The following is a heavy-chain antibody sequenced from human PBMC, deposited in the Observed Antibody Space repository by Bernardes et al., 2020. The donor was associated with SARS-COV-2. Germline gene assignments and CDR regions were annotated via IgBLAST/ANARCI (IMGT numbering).Heavy chain of an antibody. CDR1: GGSISSSSYY. Sequence: SETLSLTCTVSGGSISSSSYYWGWIRQPPGKGLEWIGSIYYSGSTYYNPSLKSRVTISVDTSKNQFSLKLSSVTAADTAVYYCASLGHKLRHSSWPNNDDYWGQGTLVTVSS. CDR3: ASLGHKLRHSSWPNNDDY. V-gene: IGHV4-39*01. J-gene: IGHJ4*02. CDR2: IYYSGST. D-gene: IGHD6-13*01.